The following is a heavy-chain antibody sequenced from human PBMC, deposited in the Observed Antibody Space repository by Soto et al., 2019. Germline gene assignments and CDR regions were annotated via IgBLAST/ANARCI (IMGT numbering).Heavy chain of an antibody. CDR3: ARVRDPHLDHYGLDV. V-gene: IGHV1-69*06. CDR1: GFTFNVYG. J-gene: IGHJ6*02. CDR2: LIPIYDAP. Sequence: QVQLVQSGAEVKNPGSSVKVSCKTSGFTFNVYGINWVRQAPGQGLEWMWGLIPIYDAPNYAQKFQDRVTITADKSTTTVYLELSSLTSEDTAVYFCARVRDPHLDHYGLDVWGQGTTVTVSS.